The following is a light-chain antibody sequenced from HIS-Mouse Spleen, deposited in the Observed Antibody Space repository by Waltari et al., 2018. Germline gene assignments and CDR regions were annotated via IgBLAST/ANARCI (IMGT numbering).Light chain of an antibody. V-gene: IGLV2-23*01. Sequence: QSALTQPASVSGSPGPSITLSCTATSRYVGSSNLVSWYQQHPGKAPKLMIYEGSKRPSGVSNRFSGSKSGNTASLTISGLQAEDEADYYCCSYAGSSTYVFGTGTKVTVL. CDR3: CSYAGSSTYV. CDR2: EGS. J-gene: IGLJ1*01. CDR1: SRYVGSSNL.